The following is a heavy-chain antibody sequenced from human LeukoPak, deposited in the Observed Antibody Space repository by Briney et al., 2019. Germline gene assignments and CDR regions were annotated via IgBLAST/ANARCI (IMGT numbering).Heavy chain of an antibody. J-gene: IGHJ6*03. Sequence: SETLSLTCTVSGGSISSYYWSWIRQPPGKGLEWIGYIYYSGSTNYNPSLKSRVTISVDTSKSQFSLKLSSVTAADTAVYYCAREKTKYCSSTSCYRDRYYYYMDVWGRGTTVTISS. CDR3: AREKTKYCSSTSCYRDRYYYYMDV. V-gene: IGHV4-59*12. D-gene: IGHD2-2*01. CDR2: IYYSGST. CDR1: GGSISSYY.